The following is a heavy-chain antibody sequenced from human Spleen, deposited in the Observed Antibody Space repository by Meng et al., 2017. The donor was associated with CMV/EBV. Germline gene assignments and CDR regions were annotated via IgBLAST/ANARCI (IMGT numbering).Heavy chain of an antibody. J-gene: IGHJ5*02. CDR3: ARDILVGSGRNWFDP. V-gene: IGHV4-59*01. D-gene: IGHD3-10*01. CDR1: GGSISSYY. Sequence: QVQLQEAGPGLVKPSETLSLTCTVSGGSISSYYWSWIRQPPGKGLEWIGYIYYSGSTNYNPSLKSRVTISVDTSKNQFSLKLSSVTAADTAVYYCARDILVGSGRNWFDPWGQGTLVTVSS. CDR2: IYYSGST.